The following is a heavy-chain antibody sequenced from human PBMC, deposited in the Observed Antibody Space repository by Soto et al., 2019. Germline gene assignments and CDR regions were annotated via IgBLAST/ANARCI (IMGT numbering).Heavy chain of an antibody. CDR3: AVLCTLPAAVYYVMDF. D-gene: IGHD6-13*01. CDR1: GYSFTSYW. Sequence: GESLKISCKGSGYSFTSYWISWVRQMPGKGLEWMGRIDPSDSYTNYSPSFQGHVTISADKSISTAYLQWSSPKASDTAMYYCAVLCTLPAAVYYVMDFCGQVTTVTVS. J-gene: IGHJ6*02. V-gene: IGHV5-10-1*01. CDR2: IDPSDSYT.